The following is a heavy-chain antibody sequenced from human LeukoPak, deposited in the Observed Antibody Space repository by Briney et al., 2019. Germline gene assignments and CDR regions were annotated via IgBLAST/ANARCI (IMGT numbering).Heavy chain of an antibody. D-gene: IGHD1-26*01. CDR1: GGSVSSSSYY. CDR3: TRGRVVGASPFYF. V-gene: IGHV4-39*02. J-gene: IGHJ4*02. CDR2: IYYSGST. Sequence: SETLSLTRSVSGGSVSSSSYYWGWIRQPPGKGLEWIGNIYYSGSTYYNPSLKSRVTISVDTSKNHFSLKLTSVTAADTAVYYCTRGRVVGASPFYFWSQGTLVTVSS.